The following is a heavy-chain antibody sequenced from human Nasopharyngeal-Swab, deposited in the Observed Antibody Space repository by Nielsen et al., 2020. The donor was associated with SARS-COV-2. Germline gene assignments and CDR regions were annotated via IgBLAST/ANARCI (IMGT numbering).Heavy chain of an antibody. CDR2: IWYDGSNK. CDR3: AGDGGDYYDSSGYYPPFDY. J-gene: IGHJ4*02. V-gene: IGHV3-33*01. Sequence: GQCPWTGLGGEAVIWYDGSNKYYADSVKGRFTISRDNSKNTLYLQMNSLRAEDTAVYYCAGDGGDYYDSSGYYPPFDYWGQGTLVTVSS. D-gene: IGHD3-22*01.